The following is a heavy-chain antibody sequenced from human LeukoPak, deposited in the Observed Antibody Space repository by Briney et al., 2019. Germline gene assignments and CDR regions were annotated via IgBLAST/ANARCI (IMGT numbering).Heavy chain of an antibody. CDR2: INHSGST. J-gene: IGHJ6*02. V-gene: IGHV4-34*01. D-gene: IGHD5-12*01. CDR3: ARVYREYYYYYYGMDV. CDR1: GGSFSGYY. Sequence: PSETLSLTCAVYGGSFSGYYWSWIRQPPGKGLEWSGKINHSGSTNYNPSLKSRVTISVDTSKNQFSLRLSSVTYAETAVYYCARVYREYYYYYYGMDVWGQGTTVTVSS.